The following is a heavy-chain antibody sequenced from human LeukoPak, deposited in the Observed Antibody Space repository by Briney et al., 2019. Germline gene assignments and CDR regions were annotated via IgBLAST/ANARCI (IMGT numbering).Heavy chain of an antibody. V-gene: IGHV3-11*01. J-gene: IGHJ4*02. CDR1: GFTFSDYY. D-gene: IGHD6-13*01. CDR2: ISSSGSTI. Sequence: GGSLRLSCAASGFTFSDYYMSWIRQAPGKGLEWVSYISSSGSTIYYADSVKGRFTISRDNAKNSLYLQVNSLRAEDTAVYYCAREPTQGVRAAGSFDYWGQGTLVTVSS. CDR3: AREPTQGVRAAGSFDY.